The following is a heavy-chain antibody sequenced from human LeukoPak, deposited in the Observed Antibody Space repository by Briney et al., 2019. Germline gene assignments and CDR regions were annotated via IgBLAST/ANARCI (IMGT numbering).Heavy chain of an antibody. CDR1: GGSISSGGYY. CDR3: AREGFSSSGFSY. Sequence: PSQTLSLTCTVSGGSISSGGYYWRWIRQHPGKGLEWIGYIYYSGSTYYNPSLKSRVTISVDTSKNQFSLKLSSVTAADTAVYYCAREGFSSSGFSYWGQGTLVTVSS. CDR2: IYYSGST. J-gene: IGHJ4*02. V-gene: IGHV4-31*03. D-gene: IGHD6-13*01.